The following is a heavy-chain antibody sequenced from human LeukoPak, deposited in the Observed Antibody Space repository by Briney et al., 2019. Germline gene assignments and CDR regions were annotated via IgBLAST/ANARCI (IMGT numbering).Heavy chain of an antibody. CDR2: ISSSSSTI. J-gene: IGHJ4*02. Sequence: GGSLRLSCAASGFTFSSYSMNWVRQAPGKGLEWVSYISSSSSTIYYADSAKGRFTISRDNAKNSLYLQMNSLRAEDTAVYYCALRGYSSSWTALDYWGQGTLVTVSS. CDR3: ALRGYSSSWTALDY. CDR1: GFTFSSYS. V-gene: IGHV3-48*01. D-gene: IGHD6-13*01.